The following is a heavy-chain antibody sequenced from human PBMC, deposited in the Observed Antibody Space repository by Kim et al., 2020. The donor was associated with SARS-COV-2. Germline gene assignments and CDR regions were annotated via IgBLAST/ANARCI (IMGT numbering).Heavy chain of an antibody. CDR3: ARESSGYYALGGAYY. CDR1: GFTFSSYW. Sequence: GGSLRLSCAASGFTFSSYWMSWVRQAPGKGLEWVANIKQDGSEKYYVDSVKGRFTISRDNAKNSLYLQMNSLRAEDTAVYYCARESSGYYALGGAYYWGPGTLGTVSS. J-gene: IGHJ4*02. CDR2: IKQDGSEK. D-gene: IGHD3-22*01. V-gene: IGHV3-7*01.